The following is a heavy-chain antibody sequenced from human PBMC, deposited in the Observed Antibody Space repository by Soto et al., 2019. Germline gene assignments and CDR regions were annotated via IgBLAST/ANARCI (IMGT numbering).Heavy chain of an antibody. V-gene: IGHV3-64*01. CDR3: ARRIPFGYGMDV. Sequence: EVQLVESGGGLVQPGGSLRLSCAASGFTFSSYAMHWVRQAPGKGLEYVSAITSNGGNTDYASSVKGRSTISRDNSKNTLYLQMGGLRAEDMAVYYCARRIPFGYGMDVWGQGTTVTVSS. J-gene: IGHJ6*02. D-gene: IGHD2-21*01. CDR2: ITSNGGNT. CDR1: GFTFSSYA.